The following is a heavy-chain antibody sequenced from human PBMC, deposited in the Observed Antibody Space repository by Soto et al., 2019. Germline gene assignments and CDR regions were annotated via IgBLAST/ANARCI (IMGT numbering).Heavy chain of an antibody. V-gene: IGHV4-34*01. CDR2: INHSGST. Sequence: QVQLQQWGAGLLKPSETLSLTCAVYGGSFSGYYWSWIRQPPGKGLEWIGEINHSGSTNYNPSLKSRVTISVDTSKNQFSLKLSSVTAADTAVYYCARCNWGPLDVWGQGTTVTVSS. D-gene: IGHD7-27*01. CDR3: ARCNWGPLDV. J-gene: IGHJ6*02. CDR1: GGSFSGYY.